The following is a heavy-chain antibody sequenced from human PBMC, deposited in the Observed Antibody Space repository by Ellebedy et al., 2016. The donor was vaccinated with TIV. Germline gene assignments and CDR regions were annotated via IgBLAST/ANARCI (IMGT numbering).Heavy chain of an antibody. J-gene: IGHJ5*02. CDR2: FDPEDGET. D-gene: IGHD3-10*01. V-gene: IGHV1-24*01. Sequence: ASVKVSXXVSGYTLTELSMHWVRQAPGKRLEWMGGFDPEDGETIYAQKFQGRVTMTEDTSTDTAYMELSSLRSEDTAVYYCATNVFRGAGGWFDPWGQGTLVTVSS. CDR1: GYTLTELS. CDR3: ATNVFRGAGGWFDP.